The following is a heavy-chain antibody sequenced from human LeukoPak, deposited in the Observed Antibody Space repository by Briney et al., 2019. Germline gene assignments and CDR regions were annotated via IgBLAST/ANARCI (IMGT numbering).Heavy chain of an antibody. Sequence: GGSLRLSCAASGFTFNRNAISWVRQAPGKGLEWGSTIGGSGDKTFYADSVKGRFTISRDNSKNMVHLQMNSLTGEDTALYYCVRRGDASSGWGDHDFWGQGALVTVSS. CDR2: IGGSGDKT. J-gene: IGHJ4*02. CDR3: VRRGDASSGWGDHDF. D-gene: IGHD6-19*01. CDR1: GFTFNRNA. V-gene: IGHV3-23*01.